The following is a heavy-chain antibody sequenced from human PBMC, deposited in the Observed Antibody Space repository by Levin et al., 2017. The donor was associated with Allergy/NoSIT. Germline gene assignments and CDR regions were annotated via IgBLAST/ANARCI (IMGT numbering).Heavy chain of an antibody. V-gene: IGHV5-51*01. J-gene: IGHJ4*02. Sequence: GGSLRLSCKGSGYSFTNNWIGWVRQMPGKGLEWMGIIFPGDSDTRYSPSFQGRVTIPVYKSGSPASLQWTSPEASDTSTNYCATTSAAGALYYFDHWRQGTLVTVSS. CDR2: IFPGDSDT. CDR1: GYSFTNNW. D-gene: IGHD6-13*01. CDR3: ATTSAAGALYYFDH.